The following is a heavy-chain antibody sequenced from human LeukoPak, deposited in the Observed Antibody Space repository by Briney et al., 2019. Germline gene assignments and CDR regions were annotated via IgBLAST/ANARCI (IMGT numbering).Heavy chain of an antibody. CDR1: GFTFSSYA. J-gene: IGHJ4*02. D-gene: IGHD1-26*01. CDR3: ATDDREIGSNSRGSYLYYFDY. CDR2: ISGSGGST. Sequence: GGSLRLSCAASGFTFSSYAMSWVRQAPGKGLEWVSAISGSGGSTYYADSVKGRFTISRDNSKNTLYLQMNGLRAEDTAVYYCATDDREIGSNSRGSYLYYFDYWGQGTLVTVSS. V-gene: IGHV3-23*01.